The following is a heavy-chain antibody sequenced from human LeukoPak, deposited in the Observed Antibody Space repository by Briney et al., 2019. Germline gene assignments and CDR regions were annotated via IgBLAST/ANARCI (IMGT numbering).Heavy chain of an antibody. Sequence: ASVKVSCKASGYTFTSYAMNWVRQAPGQGLEWMGWFNTNTGNPTYVQGFTGRFVFSLDTSVSTAYLQISSLKAEDAAVYYCARVSIEMTTMAGFDYWGQGTLVTVSS. D-gene: IGHD5-24*01. V-gene: IGHV7-4-1*02. CDR2: FNTNTGNP. CDR3: ARVSIEMTTMAGFDY. CDR1: GYTFTSYA. J-gene: IGHJ4*02.